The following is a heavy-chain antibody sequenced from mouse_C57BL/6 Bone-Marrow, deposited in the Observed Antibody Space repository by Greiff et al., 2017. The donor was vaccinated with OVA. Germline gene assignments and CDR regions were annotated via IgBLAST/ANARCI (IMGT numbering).Heavy chain of an antibody. CDR2: IRSKSNNYAT. Sequence: EVQGVESGGGLVQPKGSLKLSCAASGFSFNTYAMNWVRQAPGKGLEWVARIRSKSNNYATYYADSVKDRFTISRDDSESMLYLQMNNLKTEDTAMYYCVRSFYYGNSPWFAYWGQGTLVTVSA. CDR3: VRSFYYGNSPWFAY. V-gene: IGHV10-1*01. CDR1: GFSFNTYA. D-gene: IGHD2-1*01. J-gene: IGHJ3*01.